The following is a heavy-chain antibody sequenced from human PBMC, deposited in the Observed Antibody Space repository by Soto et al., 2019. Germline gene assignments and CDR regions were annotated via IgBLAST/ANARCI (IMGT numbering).Heavy chain of an antibody. V-gene: IGHV4-31*03. J-gene: IGHJ3*02. Sequence: QVQLQESGPGLVKPSQTLSLPCTVSGGSISSGGYYWSWIRQHPGKGLEWLGYIYYSGSTYYNPSIKSRVTISVDTSKDQFSLKLSSVTAADTAVYYCARVESTVTTAFDIWGQGTMVTVSS. CDR3: ARVESTVTTAFDI. CDR1: GGSISSGGYY. CDR2: IYYSGST. D-gene: IGHD4-17*01.